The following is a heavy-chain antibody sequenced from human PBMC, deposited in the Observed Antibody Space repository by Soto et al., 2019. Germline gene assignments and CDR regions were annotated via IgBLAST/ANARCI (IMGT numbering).Heavy chain of an antibody. Sequence: QVQLQESGPGLVKPSQTLSLTCTVSGGSISSGGYYWSWIRQHPGKGLEWIGSIYYSAGTYYNPSLKSRVSMSVDTSKNQFSLRLSSVTAADTAVYYCARGGPDSSHYDFSYYYGMDVWGQGTTVTVSS. V-gene: IGHV4-31*03. CDR3: ARGGPDSSHYDFSYYYGMDV. J-gene: IGHJ6*02. D-gene: IGHD6-19*01. CDR2: IYYSAGT. CDR1: GGSISSGGYY.